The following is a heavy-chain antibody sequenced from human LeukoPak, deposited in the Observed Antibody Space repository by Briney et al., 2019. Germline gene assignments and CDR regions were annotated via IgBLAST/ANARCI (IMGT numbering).Heavy chain of an antibody. J-gene: IGHJ4*02. D-gene: IGHD3-10*01. Sequence: WGVLRISFGASGFTFCSHLMNLGRLAPGEGVGGGSGISERGGCTKLADSVKGRFIISRDTSKNTVYLQMNSLRVEDTAVYFCAKRGIVIRAVIIIGFHKEAYYFDYWGQGTLSPSP. CDR2: ISERGGCT. V-gene: IGHV3-23*01. CDR3: AKRGIVIRAVIIIGFHKEAYYFDY. CDR1: GFTFCSHL.